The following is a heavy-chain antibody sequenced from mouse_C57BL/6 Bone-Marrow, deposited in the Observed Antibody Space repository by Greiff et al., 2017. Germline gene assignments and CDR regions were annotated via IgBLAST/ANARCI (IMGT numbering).Heavy chain of an antibody. CDR1: GYTFTSYG. J-gene: IGHJ2*01. D-gene: IGHD2-1*01. V-gene: IGHV1-81*01. CDR2: IYPRSCNT. Sequence: LMESGAELARPGASVKLSCKASGYTFTSYGISWVKQRTGQGLEWIGEIYPRSCNTYYNEKFKGKATLTADKSSSTAYMELRSLTSEDSAVYFGARWGTIYYGNYAFDYWGQGTTLTVSS. CDR3: ARWGTIYYGNYAFDY.